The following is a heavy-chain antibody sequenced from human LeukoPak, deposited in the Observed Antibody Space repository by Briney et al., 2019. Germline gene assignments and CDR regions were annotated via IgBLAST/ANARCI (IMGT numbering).Heavy chain of an antibody. J-gene: IGHJ4*02. CDR3: ARAYDPKGGV. Sequence: PGGSLRLSCAASGFTFSSYAMHWVRQAPGKGLEWVAVIPYDGSNTYYADSVKGRFTISRDHSKNTLYLQMNGLRAEDTAVYYCARAYDPKGGVWGQGALVTVSA. CDR2: IPYDGSNT. D-gene: IGHD3-3*01. CDR1: GFTFSSYA. V-gene: IGHV3-30-3*01.